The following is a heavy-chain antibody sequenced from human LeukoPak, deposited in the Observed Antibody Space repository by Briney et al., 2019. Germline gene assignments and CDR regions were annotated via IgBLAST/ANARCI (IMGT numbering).Heavy chain of an antibody. CDR2: ISGSGGST. V-gene: IGHV3-23*01. CDR3: AKDLGSGSYYNWEGPYFDY. J-gene: IGHJ4*02. CDR1: GFPFGSYA. Sequence: QPGGSLILSCAAPGFPFGSYAMSWARKAPGKGLEWASAISGSGGSTYYADSVKGRFTISRDNSKNTLYLQMNSLRAEDTAVYYCAKDLGSGSYYNWEGPYFDYWGQGTLVTVSS. D-gene: IGHD3-10*01.